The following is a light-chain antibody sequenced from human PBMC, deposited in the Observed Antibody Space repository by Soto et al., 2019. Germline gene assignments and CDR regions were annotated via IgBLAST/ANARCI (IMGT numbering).Light chain of an antibody. CDR3: QQYFRHAT. V-gene: IGKV1-5*03. J-gene: IGKJ1*01. CDR2: KAS. CDR1: ESIRSW. Sequence: DIRVTQSPPTLSASVGDRVTITCRASESIRSWVAWYQQTPGKAPKILINKASELEGGVPPRFSGSGSGTEFTLTISSLQPDDFATYYCQQYFRHATFGQGTKVDI.